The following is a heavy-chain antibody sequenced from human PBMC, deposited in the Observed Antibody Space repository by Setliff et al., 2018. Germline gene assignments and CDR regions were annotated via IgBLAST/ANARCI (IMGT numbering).Heavy chain of an antibody. V-gene: IGHV3-20*01. CDR2: INWDGRRT. D-gene: IGHD3-3*01. Sequence: GGSLRLSCAASGFTFNGHGMNWVRQAPGKGLEWVSTINWDGRRTGYTDSVKGRFTISRDNAKNSLYLQMNSLRAEDTAVYNCARDLGYDFWSGYDYYFDYWGQGTLVTVSS. CDR1: GFTFNGHG. CDR3: ARDLGYDFWSGYDYYFDY. J-gene: IGHJ4*02.